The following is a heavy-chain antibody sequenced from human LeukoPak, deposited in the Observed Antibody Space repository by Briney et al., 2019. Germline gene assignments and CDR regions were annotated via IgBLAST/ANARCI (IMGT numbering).Heavy chain of an antibody. CDR3: ARGQIPDAFDI. Sequence: GGTLRLSCTASGFTFGDYAMSWFRQAPGKGLEWVGFIRSKAYGGTTEYAASVKGRFTISRDNAKNSLYLQMNSLRAEDTAVYYCARGQIPDAFDIWGQGTMVTVSS. CDR1: GFTFGDYA. V-gene: IGHV3-49*03. J-gene: IGHJ3*02. CDR2: IRSKAYGGTT.